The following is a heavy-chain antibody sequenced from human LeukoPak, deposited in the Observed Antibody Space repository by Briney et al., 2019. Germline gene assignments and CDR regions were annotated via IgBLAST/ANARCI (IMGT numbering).Heavy chain of an antibody. J-gene: IGHJ4*02. CDR3: AKEFNRGLPDY. V-gene: IGHV3-30*18. CDR1: GFTFSTYG. CDR2: ISYDGSNG. Sequence: TGGSLRLSCAASGFTFSTYGMHWVRQAPGKGLEWVAVISYDGSNGYYADSVKGRFTISRDNSKNTLYLQMSSLRAEDTAVYYCAKEFNRGLPDYWGQGTLVTVPS. D-gene: IGHD2-21*01.